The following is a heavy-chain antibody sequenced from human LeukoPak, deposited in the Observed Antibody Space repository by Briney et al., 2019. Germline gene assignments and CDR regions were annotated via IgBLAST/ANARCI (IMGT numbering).Heavy chain of an antibody. Sequence: SETLSLTCTVSGVSVSSGSYDWSWIRQPPGKGLEWIGYIYYSGSTNYNPSLKSRVTISVDTSKNQFSLKLSSVTAADTAVYYCARAPHDYGDYGVPYYFDYWGQGTLVTVSS. J-gene: IGHJ4*02. CDR3: ARAPHDYGDYGVPYYFDY. V-gene: IGHV4-61*01. CDR2: IYYSGST. CDR1: GVSVSSGSYD. D-gene: IGHD4-17*01.